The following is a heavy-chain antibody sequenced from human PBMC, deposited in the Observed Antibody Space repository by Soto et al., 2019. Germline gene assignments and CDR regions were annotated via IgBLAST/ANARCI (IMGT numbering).Heavy chain of an antibody. CDR1: GFTFSSYS. D-gene: IGHD2-15*01. CDR2: ISSSSSTI. CDR3: ASFDCSGGSCYSPQGYYYYYYMDV. V-gene: IGHV3-48*01. J-gene: IGHJ6*03. Sequence: GGSLRLSCAASGFTFSSYSMNWVRQAPGKGLEWVSYISSSSSTIYYADSVKGRFTISRDNAKNSLYLQMNSLRAEDTAVYYCASFDCSGGSCYSPQGYYYYYYMDVWGKGTTVTVSS.